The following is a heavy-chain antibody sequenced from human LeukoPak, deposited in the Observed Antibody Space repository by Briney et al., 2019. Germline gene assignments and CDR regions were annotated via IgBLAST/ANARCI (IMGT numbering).Heavy chain of an antibody. Sequence: SGVSLRLSCAAPGFTVSSYWMSWVRQAPGKGLEWAANIKQDGSEIYYVDSVKGRFTISRDNAKNLLYLQMNSLRAEDTAVYHCASGIAVDWGQGTLVTVSS. CDR1: GFTVSSYW. V-gene: IGHV3-7*01. D-gene: IGHD6-19*01. J-gene: IGHJ4*02. CDR3: ASGIAVD. CDR2: IKQDGSEI.